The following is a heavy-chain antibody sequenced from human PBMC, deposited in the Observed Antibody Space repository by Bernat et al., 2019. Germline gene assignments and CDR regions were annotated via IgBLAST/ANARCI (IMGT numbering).Heavy chain of an antibody. V-gene: IGHV3-30-3*01. D-gene: IGHD3-10*01. CDR2: TSYDGSSK. J-gene: IGHJ3*02. Sequence: QVQLVESGGGVVQPGKSLRLSCAASGFTFDRYALHWVRQAPGKGLEWVAVTSYDGSSKYYADSVKGRFTISRDNSRNTLSLQMSSLRVEDTDVYYCARDITSGVRGVTVGAFDIWGQGTMVTVSS. CDR1: GFTFDRYA. CDR3: ARDITSGVRGVTVGAFDI.